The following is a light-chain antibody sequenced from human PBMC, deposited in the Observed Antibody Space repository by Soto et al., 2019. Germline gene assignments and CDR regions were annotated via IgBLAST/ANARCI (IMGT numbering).Light chain of an antibody. Sequence: DIQMTQSPSSLSASVGDRVTIACQSSHDVSRNLNWFQQKPGEAPKLLIYDASNLERGVPSRFSASGSGTDFTFTISSLQPEDVATHYCQQYNSMLSFGGGTEIELK. CDR1: HDVSRN. CDR3: QQYNSMLS. J-gene: IGKJ4*01. CDR2: DAS. V-gene: IGKV1-33*01.